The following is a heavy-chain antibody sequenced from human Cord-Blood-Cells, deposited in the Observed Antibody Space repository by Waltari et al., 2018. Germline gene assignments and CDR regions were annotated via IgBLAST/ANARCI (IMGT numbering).Heavy chain of an antibody. J-gene: IGHJ4*02. CDR1: GGSISSSSYY. V-gene: IGHV4-39*01. CDR2: IYYSGST. CDR3: ASRRRDGYNYYFDY. D-gene: IGHD5-12*01. Sequence: QLQLQESGPGLVKPSETLSLTCTVSGGSISSSSYYWGWIRQPPGKGREWIGSIYYSGSTYYTPSLKGRVTISVDTSKNQFSLKLSSVTAADTAVYYCASRRRDGYNYYFDYWGQGTLVTVSS.